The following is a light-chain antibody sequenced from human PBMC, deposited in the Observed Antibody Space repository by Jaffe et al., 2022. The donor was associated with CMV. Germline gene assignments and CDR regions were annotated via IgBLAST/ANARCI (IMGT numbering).Light chain of an antibody. V-gene: IGLV3-21*04. J-gene: IGLJ1*01. CDR2: YDS. Sequence: SYVLTQPPSVSLAPGETARITCGGNNIGSKAVHWYQQKPGQAPVLVIYYDSDRPSGIPERFSGSNSGSTATLTISRVEAGDEADYYCHVWDLSSEHYVFGTGTKVTVL. CDR1: NIGSKA. CDR3: HVWDLSSEHYV.